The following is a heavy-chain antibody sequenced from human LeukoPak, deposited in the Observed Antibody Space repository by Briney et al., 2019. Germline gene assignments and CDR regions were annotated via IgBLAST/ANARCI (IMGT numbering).Heavy chain of an antibody. V-gene: IGHV3-23*01. J-gene: IGHJ4*02. CDR1: GFTFSSYA. CDR3: AKHGTGTRYFDY. CDR2: VGGSGATT. D-gene: IGHD1-1*01. Sequence: GRSLRLSCAAYGFTFSSYAMSWVRQAPGKGLKWVSVVGGSGATTYYADSVKGRYTISRDNSKNTLYLQMNSLRADDTAVYYCAKHGTGTRYFDYWGQGTLVTVSS.